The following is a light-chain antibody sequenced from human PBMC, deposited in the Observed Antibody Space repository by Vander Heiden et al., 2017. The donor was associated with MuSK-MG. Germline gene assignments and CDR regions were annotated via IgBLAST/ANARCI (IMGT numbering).Light chain of an antibody. V-gene: IGKV1-39*01. Sequence: DIQLTQSPSSLSASVGDRVTITCRAGQTISNYLNWYQQKPGKAPKLLISTASSLQCGVPSRFSGSGSGTDFTLTIRSLQPEDVATYYCQQSNSPPITFGQGTQMEIK. CDR1: QTISNY. J-gene: IGKJ5*01. CDR3: QQSNSPPIT. CDR2: TAS.